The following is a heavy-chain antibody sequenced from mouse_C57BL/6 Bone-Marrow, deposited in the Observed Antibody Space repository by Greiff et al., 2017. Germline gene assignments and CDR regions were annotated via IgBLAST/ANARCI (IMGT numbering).Heavy chain of an antibody. D-gene: IGHD2-4*01. CDR2: IRSKSNNYAT. Sequence: EVKLMESGGGLVQPKGSLKLSCAASGFSFNTYAMNWVRQAPGKGLAWVARIRSKSNNYATYYADSVKDRFTISRDDSESMLYLQMNNLKTEDTAMYYCVRHRGTDYDYDGAWFAYWGQGTLVTVSA. J-gene: IGHJ3*01. V-gene: IGHV10-1*01. CDR1: GFSFNTYA. CDR3: VRHRGTDYDYDGAWFAY.